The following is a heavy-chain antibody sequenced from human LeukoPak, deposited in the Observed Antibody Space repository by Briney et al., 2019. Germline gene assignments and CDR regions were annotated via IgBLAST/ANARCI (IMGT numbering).Heavy chain of an antibody. CDR3: AREGDGYNFSGDY. V-gene: IGHV4-61*01. CDR2: IYYSGST. D-gene: IGHD5-24*01. J-gene: IGHJ4*02. Sequence: SETLSLACTVSGGSVSSGSYYWSWIRQPPGKGLEWIGYIYYSGSTNYNPSLKSRVTISVDTSKNQFSLKLSSVTAADTAVYYCAREGDGYNFSGDYWGQGTLVTVSS. CDR1: GGSVSSGSYY.